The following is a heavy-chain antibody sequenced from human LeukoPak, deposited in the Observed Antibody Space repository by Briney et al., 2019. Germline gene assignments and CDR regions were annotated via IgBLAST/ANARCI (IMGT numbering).Heavy chain of an antibody. CDR3: VKDRWVDY. Sequence: GGGLVQPGGSLRISCSTSGFSFSSYAMHWVRQAPGKGLEYVSSISREGGKTYYPDSVKGRFTISRDNSKSTQYLQMSSLRSEDTAVYYCVKDRWVDYWGQGILVTVSS. J-gene: IGHJ4*02. CDR2: ISREGGKT. D-gene: IGHD4-23*01. V-gene: IGHV3-64D*09. CDR1: GFSFSSYA.